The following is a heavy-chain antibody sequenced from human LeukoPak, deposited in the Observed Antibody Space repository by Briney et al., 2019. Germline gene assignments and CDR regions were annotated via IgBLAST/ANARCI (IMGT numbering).Heavy chain of an antibody. J-gene: IGHJ3*02. D-gene: IGHD3-22*01. CDR2: INPNSGGT. Sequence: ASVKVSCKASGYTFTGYYMHWVRQAPGQGLEWMGWINPNSGGTNYAQKFQGRVTITADESTSTAYMELSSLRSEDTAVYYCARGRAYDSSVLGIWGQGTMVTVSS. CDR1: GYTFTGYY. CDR3: ARGRAYDSSVLGI. V-gene: IGHV1-2*02.